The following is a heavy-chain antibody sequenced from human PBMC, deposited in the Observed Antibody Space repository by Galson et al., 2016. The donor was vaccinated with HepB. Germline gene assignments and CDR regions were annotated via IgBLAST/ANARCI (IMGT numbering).Heavy chain of an antibody. Sequence: SLRLSCAASGFSFSSYAMSWVRQASGKGLEWVSGISGGGATTYYADSVKGRFTISRDNTKNTLYLQMNSLRAEDTAVYYCAKGGGDYGGNFVFDYWGQGSLVTVSS. CDR2: ISGGGATT. D-gene: IGHD4-23*01. CDR1: GFSFSSYA. J-gene: IGHJ4*02. V-gene: IGHV3-23*01. CDR3: AKGGGDYGGNFVFDY.